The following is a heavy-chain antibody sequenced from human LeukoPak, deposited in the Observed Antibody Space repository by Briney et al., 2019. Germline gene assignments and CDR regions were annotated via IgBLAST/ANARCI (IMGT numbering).Heavy chain of an antibody. D-gene: IGHD6-13*01. V-gene: IGHV3-30*02. J-gene: IGHJ4*02. CDR2: IRFNGAFT. CDR3: ARDGVAAAGTIDY. Sequence: QPGGSLRLSCAAAGFSFSSHGMYWVRQAPGKGLEWLSFIRFNGAFTYYGDSVKGRSTISRDNPKNTLYLQMNRLRPEDTAVYYCARDGVAAAGTIDYWGQGTLVTVSS. CDR1: GFSFSSHG.